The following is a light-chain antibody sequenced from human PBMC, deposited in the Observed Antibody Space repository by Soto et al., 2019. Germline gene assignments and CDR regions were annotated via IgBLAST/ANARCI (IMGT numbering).Light chain of an antibody. J-gene: IGLJ1*01. V-gene: IGLV2-14*01. Sequence: QSALAQPASVPGSPGQSITISCTGTSSDVGGYKYVSWYQQHPGKAPKLMIYEVSNRPSGVSNRFSGSKSGSTASLTISGLQAEDEADYYCSSYTSSSPCVFGTGTKVTVL. CDR1: SSDVGGYKY. CDR3: SSYTSSSPCV. CDR2: EVS.